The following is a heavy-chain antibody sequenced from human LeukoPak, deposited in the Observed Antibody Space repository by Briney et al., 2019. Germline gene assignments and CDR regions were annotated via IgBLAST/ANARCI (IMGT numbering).Heavy chain of an antibody. CDR1: GDSVSSNSAA. CDR3: ARGGVSSSWSGDDAFDI. CDR2: TYYRSKWYN. V-gene: IGHV6-1*01. J-gene: IGHJ3*02. Sequence: SQTLSLTCAISGDSVSSNSAAWNWIRQSPSRGLEWLGRTYYRSKWYNDYAVSVKSRITINPDTSKNQFSLQLNSVTPEDTAVDYCARGGVSSSWSGDDAFDIWGQGTMVTVSS. D-gene: IGHD6-13*01.